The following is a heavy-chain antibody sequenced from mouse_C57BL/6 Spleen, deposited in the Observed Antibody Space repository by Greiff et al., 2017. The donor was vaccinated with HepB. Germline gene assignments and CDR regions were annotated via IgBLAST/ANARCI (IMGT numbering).Heavy chain of an antibody. V-gene: IGHV2-6*01. CDR3: AIYDYDDGAFAY. Sequence: VQGVESGPGLVAPSQSLSITCTVSGFSLTSYGVDWVRQSPGKGLEWLGVIWGVGSTNYNSALKSRLSISKDNSKSQVFLKMNSLQTDDTAMYYCAIYDYDDGAFAYWGQGTLVTVSA. CDR1: GFSLTSYG. CDR2: IWGVGST. J-gene: IGHJ3*01. D-gene: IGHD2-4*01.